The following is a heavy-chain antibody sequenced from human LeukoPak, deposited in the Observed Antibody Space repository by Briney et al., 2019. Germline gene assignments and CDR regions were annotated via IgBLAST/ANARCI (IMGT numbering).Heavy chain of an antibody. CDR1: GGSISSYY. Sequence: PSETLSLTCTVSGGSISSYYWSWIRQPAGKGLEWIGRIYTSGSTNYNPSLKSRVTMSVDTSKNQFSLKLSSVTAADTAVYYCARKSLGSHIRVFDYWGQGTLVTVSS. CDR3: ARKSLGSHIRVFDY. D-gene: IGHD3-3*02. J-gene: IGHJ4*02. V-gene: IGHV4-4*07. CDR2: IYTSGST.